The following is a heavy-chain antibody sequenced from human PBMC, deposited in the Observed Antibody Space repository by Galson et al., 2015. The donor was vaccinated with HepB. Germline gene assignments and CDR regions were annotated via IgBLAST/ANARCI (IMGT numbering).Heavy chain of an antibody. CDR2: ISYDGSNK. CDR1: GFTFSSYA. CDR3: ARDQLIVVVPAAISYYYYGMDV. D-gene: IGHD2-2*02. J-gene: IGHJ6*02. V-gene: IGHV3-30-3*01. Sequence: SLRLSCAASGFTFSSYAMHWVRQAPGKGLEWVAVISYDGSNKYYADSVKGRFTISRDNSKNTLYLQMSSLRSEDTAVYYCARDQLIVVVPAAISYYYYGMDVWGQGTTVTVSS.